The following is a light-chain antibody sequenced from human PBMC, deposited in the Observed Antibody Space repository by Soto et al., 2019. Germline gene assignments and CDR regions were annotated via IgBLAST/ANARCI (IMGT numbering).Light chain of an antibody. CDR1: HSIATS. CDR2: KVS. CDR3: QQYDTYFPT. Sequence: GARVTITCRASHSIATSLAWYQQRPGRAPKLLIYKVSTLDSGVPSRFSGSGSGTEFTLTISSLQPDDFATYYCQQYDTYFPTFGQGTKVEIK. V-gene: IGKV1-5*03. J-gene: IGKJ1*01.